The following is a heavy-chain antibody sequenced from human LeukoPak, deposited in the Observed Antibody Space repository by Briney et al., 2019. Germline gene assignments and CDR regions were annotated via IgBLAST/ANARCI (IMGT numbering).Heavy chain of an antibody. D-gene: IGHD1-26*01. Sequence: GGSLRLSCAVSGFTFSNYWMSWVRQAPGKGLEWVAHIKQDESEKYYVDSVKGRFTISRDNAKSSLYLQMNSLRAEDTAIYYCARDKIVGASKFDYWGQGTLVTVSS. CDR3: ARDKIVGASKFDY. V-gene: IGHV3-7*01. CDR1: GFTFSNYW. J-gene: IGHJ4*02. CDR2: IKQDESEK.